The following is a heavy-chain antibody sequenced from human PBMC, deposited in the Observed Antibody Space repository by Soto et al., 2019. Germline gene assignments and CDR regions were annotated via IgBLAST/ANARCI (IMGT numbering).Heavy chain of an antibody. CDR3: ARRAAAGIGYYYYYYGMDV. V-gene: IGHV4-34*01. CDR1: GGPFSGYY. D-gene: IGHD6-13*01. Sequence: SETLSLTCAVYGGPFSGYYWSWIRQPPGKGLEWIGEINHSGSTNYNPSLKSRVTISVDTSKNQFSLKLSSVTAADTAVYYCARRAAAGIGYYYYYYGMDVWGQGTTVTVSS. CDR2: INHSGST. J-gene: IGHJ6*02.